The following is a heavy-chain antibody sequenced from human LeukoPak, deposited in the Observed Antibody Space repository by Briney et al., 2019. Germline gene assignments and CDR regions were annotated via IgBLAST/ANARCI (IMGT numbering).Heavy chain of an antibody. CDR3: ARRQYCSGSDCYSGAFDI. Sequence: PGESLKISCKGSGYSFNTYWIAWVRQMPGKGPEWMGIIYPGDSDTRYSPPFQGQVSISADKSINTAYLQWSSLKASDTAIYYCARRQYCSGSDCYSGAFDIWGQGTMVTVSS. D-gene: IGHD2-15*01. CDR1: GYSFNTYW. V-gene: IGHV5-51*01. J-gene: IGHJ3*02. CDR2: IYPGDSDT.